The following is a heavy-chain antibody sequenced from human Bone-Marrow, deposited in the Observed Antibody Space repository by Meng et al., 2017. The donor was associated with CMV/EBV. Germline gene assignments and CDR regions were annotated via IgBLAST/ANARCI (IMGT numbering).Heavy chain of an antibody. CDR2: INGDGSIT. D-gene: IGHD3-22*01. V-gene: IGHV3-74*01. J-gene: IGHJ4*02. CDR3: ARESYFYETSALGAF. Sequence: GESLKISCAASGFTFSGYWMHWVRQAPGKGLVWVSRINGDGSITTYADSVKGRFTISRDNAKNTLYLQMNSLRAEDTAVFYCARESYFYETSALGAFWGRGTVVTVSS. CDR1: GFTFSGYW.